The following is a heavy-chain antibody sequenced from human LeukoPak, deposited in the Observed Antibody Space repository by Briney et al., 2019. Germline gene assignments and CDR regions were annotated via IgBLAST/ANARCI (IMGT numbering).Heavy chain of an antibody. V-gene: IGHV1-2*06. J-gene: IGHJ4*02. CDR3: ARDYCGGDCFPDY. Sequence: ASVKVSCTASGYTFTGYYVHWVRQAPGQGLEWMGRINPNSGDTNYAQKFQGRVTMTRDTSISTAYMELSRLRSDDTAVYYCARDYCGGDCFPDYWGQGTLVTVS. CDR1: GYTFTGYY. D-gene: IGHD2-21*02. CDR2: INPNSGDT.